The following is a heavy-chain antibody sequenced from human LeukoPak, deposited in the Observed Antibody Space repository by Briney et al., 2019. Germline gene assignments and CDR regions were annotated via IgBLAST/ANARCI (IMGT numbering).Heavy chain of an antibody. CDR3: ARGPSVAAHLDY. J-gene: IGHJ4*02. D-gene: IGHD5-12*01. V-gene: IGHV4-4*02. Sequence: NPSETLSLTCAVSGGSISSSNWWSWVRQPPGKGLEWIGEIYHSGSTNYNPSLRSRVTLSVDKSKNQFSLKLSSVTAADTAVYYCARGPSVAAHLDYWGQGTLVTVSS. CDR1: GGSISSSNW. CDR2: IYHSGST.